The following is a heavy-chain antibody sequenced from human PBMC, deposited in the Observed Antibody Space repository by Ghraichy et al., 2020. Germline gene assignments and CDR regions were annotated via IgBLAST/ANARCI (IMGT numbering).Heavy chain of an antibody. J-gene: IGHJ4*02. CDR1: GFTFSSYG. CDR2: IWYDGSNK. D-gene: IGHD3-10*01. CDR3: ASDYYGSGSRVDY. Sequence: GGSLRLSCAASGFTFSSYGMHWVRQAPGKGLEGVAVIWYDGSNKYYADSVKGRFTISRDNSKNTLYLQMNSLRAEDTAVYYCASDYYGSGSRVDYWGQGTLVTVSS. V-gene: IGHV3-33*01.